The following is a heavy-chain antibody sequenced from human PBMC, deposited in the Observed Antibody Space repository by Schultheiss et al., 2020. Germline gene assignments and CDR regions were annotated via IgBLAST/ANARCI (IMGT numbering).Heavy chain of an antibody. CDR1: GFTFSSYS. J-gene: IGHJ5*02. CDR2: ISSSSSYI. CDR3: ARGHYDSSGYNWFDP. Sequence: GGSLRLSCAASGFTFSSYSMNWVRQAPGKGLEWVSSISSSSSYIYYADSVKGRFTISRDNAKNSLYLQMNSLRAEDTAVYYCARGHYDSSGYNWFDPWGQGTLVTVSS. V-gene: IGHV3-21*01. D-gene: IGHD3-22*01.